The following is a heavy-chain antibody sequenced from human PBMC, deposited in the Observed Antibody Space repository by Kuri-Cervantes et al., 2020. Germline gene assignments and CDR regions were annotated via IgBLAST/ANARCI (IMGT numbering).Heavy chain of an antibody. CDR1: GFTSSSYA. CDR2: ISYDGSNK. Sequence: GESLKISCAASGFTSSSYATHWVRQAPGKGLEWVAVISYDGSNKYYADSVKGRFTISRDNAKNSLYLQVNSLRAEDTAVYYCAKEHLAQNTPPYYDILTGYGDDAFDIWGQGTMVTVSS. D-gene: IGHD3-9*01. V-gene: IGHV3-30-3*01. J-gene: IGHJ3*02. CDR3: AKEHLAQNTPPYYDILTGYGDDAFDI.